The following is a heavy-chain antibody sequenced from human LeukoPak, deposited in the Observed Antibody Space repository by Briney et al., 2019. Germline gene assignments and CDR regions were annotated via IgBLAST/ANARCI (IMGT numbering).Heavy chain of an antibody. D-gene: IGHD3-9*01. J-gene: IGHJ3*02. CDR3: ARARYVNSFYAFDI. V-gene: IGHV3-33*01. CDR1: GFTFRTYG. CDR2: IWYDGSTK. Sequence: PGRSLRLSCAASGFTFRTYGMHWVRQAPGKGLEWVAIIWYDGSTKYYAESVKGRFTISRDNSKNMLYLQMNSLRAEDTAVYYCARARYVNSFYAFDIWGQGTLVTVSS.